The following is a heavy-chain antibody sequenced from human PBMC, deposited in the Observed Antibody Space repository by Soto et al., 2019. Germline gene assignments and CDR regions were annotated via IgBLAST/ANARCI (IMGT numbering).Heavy chain of an antibody. CDR3: ARQGSNEYYYYGMDV. CDR2: IIRIFGTP. CDR1: GGTFSSYA. J-gene: IGHJ6*02. V-gene: IGHV1-69*12. Sequence: QVQLVQSGAEVKKPGSSVKVSCKASGGTFSSYAINWVRQAPGQGLEWMGGIIRIFGTPDYAQRCQGRVTITADESTGTAYMELSSLRSEDTAVYYCARQGSNEYYYYGMDVWGQGTTVTVSS. D-gene: IGHD3-10*01.